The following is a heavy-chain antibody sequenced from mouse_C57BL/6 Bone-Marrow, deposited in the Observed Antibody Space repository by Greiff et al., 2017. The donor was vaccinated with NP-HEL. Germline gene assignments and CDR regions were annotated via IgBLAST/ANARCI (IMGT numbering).Heavy chain of an antibody. CDR2: ISSGGSYT. D-gene: IGHD1-1*01. V-gene: IGHV5-6*02. J-gene: IGHJ2*01. Sequence: EVKLVESGGDLVKPGGSLKLSCAASGFTFSSYGMSWVRQTPDKRLEWVATISSGGSYTYYPDSVKGRFTISRDNAKNTLYLQMSSLKSEDTAMYYCARRWGYYGSFDYWGQGTTLTVSS. CDR1: GFTFSSYG. CDR3: ARRWGYYGSFDY.